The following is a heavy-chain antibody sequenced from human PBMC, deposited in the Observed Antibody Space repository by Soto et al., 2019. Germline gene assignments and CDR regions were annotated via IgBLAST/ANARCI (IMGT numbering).Heavy chain of an antibody. CDR2: ISAYNGNT. Sequence: QVQLVQSGAEVKKPGASVKVSCKASGYTFTSYGISWVRQAPGQGLEWMGWISAYNGNTNYAQKLQGRVTMTKDTSTSTAYMELRSLRSDDTAVYYCAREQLVPTYYYYGMDVWGQGTTVTVSS. CDR3: AREQLVPTYYYYGMDV. D-gene: IGHD6-6*01. J-gene: IGHJ6*02. CDR1: GYTFTSYG. V-gene: IGHV1-18*01.